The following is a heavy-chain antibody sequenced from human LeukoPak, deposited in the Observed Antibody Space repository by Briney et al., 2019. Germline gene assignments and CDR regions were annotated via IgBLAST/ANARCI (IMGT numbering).Heavy chain of an antibody. J-gene: IGHJ3*02. CDR1: GYTFINYD. Sequence: PGASVKVSCKASGYTFINYDINWVRQATGQGLEWMGWMNPNSGNTGYAQKFQGRVTMTRNTSITTAYMELSNLRSEDTAVYYCARALAATDAFDIWGQGTMVTVSS. D-gene: IGHD6-25*01. CDR3: ARALAATDAFDI. V-gene: IGHV1-8*01. CDR2: MNPNSGNT.